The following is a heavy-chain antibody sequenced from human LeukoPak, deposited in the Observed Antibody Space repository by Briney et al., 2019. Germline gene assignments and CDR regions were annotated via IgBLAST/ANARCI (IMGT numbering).Heavy chain of an antibody. D-gene: IGHD3-22*01. CDR2: ISGSGSTI. CDR3: ARAYDSSGYFLY. J-gene: IGHJ4*02. CDR1: GLTFSDYY. V-gene: IGHV3-11*04. Sequence: PGGSPRLSCAASGLTFSDYYMSWIRQAPGKALEWVSYISGSGSTIYYADSVKGRFTISRDNAKNSLYLQMNSLRAEDTAVYYCARAYDSSGYFLYWGQGTLVTVSS.